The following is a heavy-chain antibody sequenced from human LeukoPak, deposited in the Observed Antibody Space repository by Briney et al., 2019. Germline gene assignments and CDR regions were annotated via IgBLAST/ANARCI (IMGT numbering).Heavy chain of an antibody. J-gene: IGHJ2*01. D-gene: IGHD6-13*01. CDR1: GGSISSTNW. CDR2: INHSGST. CDR3: ARGVSLRTAAAGTRVYWYFDL. Sequence: PSGTLSLTCAVSGGSISSTNWWSWVRQPPGKGLEWIGEINHSGSTNYNPSLKSRVTISVDTSKNQFSLKLSSVTAADTAVYYCARGVSLRTAAAGTRVYWYFDLWGRGTLVTVSS. V-gene: IGHV4-4*02.